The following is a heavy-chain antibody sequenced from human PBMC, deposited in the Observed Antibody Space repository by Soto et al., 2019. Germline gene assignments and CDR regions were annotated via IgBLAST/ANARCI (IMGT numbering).Heavy chain of an antibody. CDR1: GGTFSSYT. J-gene: IGHJ4*02. CDR2: IIPILGIA. D-gene: IGHD3-22*01. V-gene: IGHV1-69*02. CDR3: AITYYYDSSGYYYGYFDY. Sequence: QVQLVQSGAEVKKPGSSVKVSCKASGGTFSSYTISWVRQAPGQGLEWMGRIIPILGIANYAQKFQGRVTITADKSTSTAYMELSSLRSEGTAVYYCAITYYYDSSGYYYGYFDYWGQGTLVTVSS.